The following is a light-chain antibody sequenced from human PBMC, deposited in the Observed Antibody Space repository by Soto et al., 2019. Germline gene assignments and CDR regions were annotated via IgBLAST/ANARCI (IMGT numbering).Light chain of an antibody. V-gene: IGKV3-15*01. CDR3: QQYDEWPPYT. CDR1: QSVNNN. Sequence: EIVMTQSPATLSVSPGERATLSCRASQSVNNNLAWYQQKPGQAPRLVIYAASGRATGIPARFSGSGSGTEFTLSISSLQSEDFAVYYCQQYDEWPPYTFGQGTKLEVK. CDR2: AAS. J-gene: IGKJ2*01.